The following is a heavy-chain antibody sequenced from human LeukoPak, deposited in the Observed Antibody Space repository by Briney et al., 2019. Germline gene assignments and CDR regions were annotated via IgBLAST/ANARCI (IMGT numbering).Heavy chain of an antibody. CDR1: GGSISSYY. Sequence: SETLSLTCTVSGGSISSYYWSWIRQPPGKGLEWIGEINHSGSTNYNPSLKSRVTISVDTSKNQFSLKLSSVTAVDTAVYYCARGSRGWYRENNWFDPWGQGTLVTVSS. CDR3: ARGSRGWYRENNWFDP. V-gene: IGHV4-34*01. CDR2: INHSGST. J-gene: IGHJ5*02. D-gene: IGHD6-19*01.